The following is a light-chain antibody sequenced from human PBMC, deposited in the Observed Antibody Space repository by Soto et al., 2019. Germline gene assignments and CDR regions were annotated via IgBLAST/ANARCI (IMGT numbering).Light chain of an antibody. J-gene: IGLJ3*02. CDR2: DVS. CDR3: CSYAGSSVWV. V-gene: IGLV2-11*01. CDR1: SSEVGGYKY. Sequence: QSALTQPRSVSGSARQSVITSCTGTSSEVGGYKYVSWYQQHPGKAPKLVIYDVSERPSGVPDRFSGSKSGNTASLTISGLQAEDEADYHCCSYAGSSVWVFGGGTKLTVL.